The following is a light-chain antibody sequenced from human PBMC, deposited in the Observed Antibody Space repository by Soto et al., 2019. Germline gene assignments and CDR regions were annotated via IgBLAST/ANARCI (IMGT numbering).Light chain of an antibody. V-gene: IGKV1-12*01. Sequence: DIQMTQSPASVSASVGDRVTISCRAGQGSSSWLAWYQQKPGKAPKLLIYATSTLQSGVPSRFSGSGSGTDFTLTISSLQPEDFATYYCKQANSPHTFGQGTKLQL. CDR2: ATS. CDR1: QGSSSW. J-gene: IGKJ2*01. CDR3: KQANSPHT.